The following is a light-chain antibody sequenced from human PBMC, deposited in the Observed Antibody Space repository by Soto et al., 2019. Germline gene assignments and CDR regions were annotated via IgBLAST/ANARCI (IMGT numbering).Light chain of an antibody. CDR1: QSISSY. CDR2: EES. V-gene: IGKV1-9*01. CDR3: QQVKTYPRT. J-gene: IGKJ4*01. Sequence: DIQMTQSPSSLSASVGDRVTITCGASQSISSYLNWYQQKPGKPPKLLIYEESTLHSGVPSRFSGRKSGTQFTLTIDSLQPEDFATYYCQQVKTYPRTFGGGTTGDIK.